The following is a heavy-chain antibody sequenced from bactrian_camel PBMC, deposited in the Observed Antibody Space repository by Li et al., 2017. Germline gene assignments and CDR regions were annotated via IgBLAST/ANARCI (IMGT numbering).Heavy chain of an antibody. D-gene: IGHD6*01. Sequence: HVQLVESGGDSVQAGGSLRLSCVASGVRGSSHCIRWFRQAPGKERVAVALISTRGAEYADAVKGRFTISRDNAKNTLYLQMNGLKPEDTAIYYCAAGRTSSLVPVRYTLWGQGTQVTVS. J-gene: IGHJ4*01. CDR3: AAGRTSSLVPVRYTL. V-gene: IGHV3S53*01. CDR1: GVRGSSHC. CDR2: ISTRGA.